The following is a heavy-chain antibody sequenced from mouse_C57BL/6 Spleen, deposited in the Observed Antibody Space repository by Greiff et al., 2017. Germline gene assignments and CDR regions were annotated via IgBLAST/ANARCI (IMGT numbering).Heavy chain of an antibody. J-gene: IGHJ2*01. CDR2: IYPRSGNT. Sequence: VQLQQSGAELARPGASVKLSCKASGYTFTSYGISWVKQRTGQGLEWIGEIYPRSGNTYYNEKFKGKATLTADKSSSTAYMELRSLTSEDSAVYFCARWEYGNSLFDYWGQGTTLTVSS. V-gene: IGHV1-81*01. CDR1: GYTFTSYG. CDR3: ARWEYGNSLFDY. D-gene: IGHD2-1*01.